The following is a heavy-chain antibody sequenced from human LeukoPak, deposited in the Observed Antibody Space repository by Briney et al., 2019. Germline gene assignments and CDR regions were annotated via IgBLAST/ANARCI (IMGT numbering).Heavy chain of an antibody. CDR1: GGTFSSYA. V-gene: IGHV1-69*01. CDR3: ARAPSAYCGGDCYSNWFDP. Sequence: SVKVSCKASGGTFSSYAISWVRQAPGQGLEWMGGVIPIFGTANYAQKFQGRVTITADESTSTAYMELSSLRSEDTAVYYCARAPSAYCGGDCYSNWFDPWGQGTLVTVSS. J-gene: IGHJ5*02. CDR2: VIPIFGTA. D-gene: IGHD2-21*01.